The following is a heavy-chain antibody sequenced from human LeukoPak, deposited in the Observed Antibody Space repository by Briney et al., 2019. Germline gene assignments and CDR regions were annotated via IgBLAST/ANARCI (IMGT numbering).Heavy chain of an antibody. CDR3: ARDNVVTDYYGMDV. CDR1: GGTFSSYA. Sequence: SVKVSCKASGGTFSSYAISWVRRAPGQGLEWMGRIIPILGIANYAQKFQGRVTITADKSTSTAYMELSSLRSEDTAVYYCARDNVVTDYYGMDVWGQGTTVTVSS. D-gene: IGHD2-21*02. V-gene: IGHV1-69*04. CDR2: IIPILGIA. J-gene: IGHJ6*02.